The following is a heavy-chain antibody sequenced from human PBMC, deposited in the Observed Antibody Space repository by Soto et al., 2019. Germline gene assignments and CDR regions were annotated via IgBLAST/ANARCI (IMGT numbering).Heavy chain of an antibody. CDR3: ARDGKLDYYDSSGYYYWYFDL. Sequence: QVQLVQSGAEVKKPGSSVKVSCKASGGTFSSYAISWVRQAPGQGLEWMGGIIPIFGTAKYAQKFQGRGTITAYKSTSTDYMELSSLRSEDTAVYYCARDGKLDYYDSSGYYYWYFDLWCRGTLVTVSS. V-gene: IGHV1-69*06. CDR1: GGTFSSYA. CDR2: IIPIFGTA. J-gene: IGHJ2*01. D-gene: IGHD3-22*01.